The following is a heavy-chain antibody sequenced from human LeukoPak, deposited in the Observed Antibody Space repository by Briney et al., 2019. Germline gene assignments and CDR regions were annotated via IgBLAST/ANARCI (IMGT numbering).Heavy chain of an antibody. CDR3: ATGYSSGWYRQYYFDY. V-gene: IGHV5-51*01. J-gene: IGHJ4*02. D-gene: IGHD6-19*01. Sequence: GESLKISCKGSGYSFTSYWIGWVRQIPGKGLEWMGIIYPGDSDTRYSPSFQGQVAISADKSISTAYLQWSSLKASDTAMYYCATGYSSGWYRQYYFDYWGQGTLVTVSS. CDR1: GYSFTSYW. CDR2: IYPGDSDT.